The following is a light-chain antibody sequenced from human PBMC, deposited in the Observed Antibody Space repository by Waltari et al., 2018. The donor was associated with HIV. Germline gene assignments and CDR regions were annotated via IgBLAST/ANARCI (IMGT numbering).Light chain of an antibody. V-gene: IGLV1-47*01. J-gene: IGLJ3*02. CDR2: RND. CDR1: TSNIGTNF. Sequence: QSLLTQPPSASGTPGQRVTISCSGSTSNIGTNFVYWYQQFPGTAPRLLIYRNDQRPSGVPDRFSGSKSGTSASLAISGLRSEDEADYYCAAWDDSLTGRVFGGGTKVTVL. CDR3: AAWDDSLTGRV.